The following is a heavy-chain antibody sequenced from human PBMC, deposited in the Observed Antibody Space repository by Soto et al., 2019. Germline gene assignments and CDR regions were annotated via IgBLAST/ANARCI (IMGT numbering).Heavy chain of an antibody. CDR2: IYDSGST. J-gene: IGHJ3*02. CDR3: ARRVTMVRGVIMIDVFDI. Sequence: ETLSLTCSVSGGSIRSYYWSWIRQPPGKGLEWIGYIYDSGSTNYNPALKSRVTISVDTSKKQFSLKMSSVTAADTAVYYCARRVTMVRGVIMIDVFDIWGQGTMVTVSS. D-gene: IGHD3-10*01. V-gene: IGHV4-59*01. CDR1: GGSIRSYY.